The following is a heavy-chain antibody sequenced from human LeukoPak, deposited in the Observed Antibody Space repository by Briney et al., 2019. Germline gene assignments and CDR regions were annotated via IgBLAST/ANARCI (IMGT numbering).Heavy chain of an antibody. CDR1: GYTFTGGY. CDR3: ARSLGGYCSGGSCYDAFDI. CDR2: IYPNSGGT. J-gene: IGHJ3*02. Sequence: GASVKLSRTASGYTFTGGYMHWVRHGPGQGLEWRGWIYPNSGGTNYAQKFQGRVTMTRDTSISTAYMELRRLRCDDTAVYYCARSLGGYCSGGSCYDAFDIWGQGTMVTVSS. V-gene: IGHV1-2*02. D-gene: IGHD2-15*01.